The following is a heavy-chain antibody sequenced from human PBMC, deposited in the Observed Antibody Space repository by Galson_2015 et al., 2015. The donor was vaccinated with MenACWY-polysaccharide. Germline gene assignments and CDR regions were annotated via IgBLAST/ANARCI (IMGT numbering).Heavy chain of an antibody. Sequence: SLRLSCAASGFTFSSYWMSWVRQAPGKGLEWVANIKQDGSEKYYVDSVKGRFTISRDNAKNSLYLQMNSLRAEDTAVYYCARKDIVVVPAALDYWGQGTLVTVSS. D-gene: IGHD2-2*01. CDR2: IKQDGSEK. J-gene: IGHJ4*02. CDR3: ARKDIVVVPAALDY. V-gene: IGHV3-7*01. CDR1: GFTFSSYW.